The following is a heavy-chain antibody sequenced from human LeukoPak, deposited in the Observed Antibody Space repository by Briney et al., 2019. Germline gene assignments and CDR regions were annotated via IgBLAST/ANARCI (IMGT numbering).Heavy chain of an antibody. CDR2: ISGSGGST. J-gene: IGHJ4*02. CDR3: AKGMEPWAAESYFDY. Sequence: GGSLRLYCAASGFTFSSYAMSWVRQAPGKGLEWVSAISGSGGSTYYADSVKGRFTISRDNSKNTLYLQMNSLRAEDTAVYYCAKGMEPWAAESYFDYWGQGTLVTVSS. CDR1: GFTFSSYA. V-gene: IGHV3-23*01. D-gene: IGHD6-13*01.